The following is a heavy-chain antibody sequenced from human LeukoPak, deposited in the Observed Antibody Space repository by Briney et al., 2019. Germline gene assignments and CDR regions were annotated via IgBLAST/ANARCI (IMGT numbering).Heavy chain of an antibody. CDR3: ARIEYSSSSGNSYFDY. CDR2: ISSSSSYI. Sequence: GGSLRLSCAASGFTVSSNYMSWVRQAPGKGLEWVSSISSSSSYIYYADSVKGRFTISRDNAKNSLYLQMNSVRAEDTAVYYCARIEYSSSSGNSYFDYWGQGTLVTVSS. D-gene: IGHD6-6*01. J-gene: IGHJ4*02. CDR1: GFTVSSNY. V-gene: IGHV3-21*01.